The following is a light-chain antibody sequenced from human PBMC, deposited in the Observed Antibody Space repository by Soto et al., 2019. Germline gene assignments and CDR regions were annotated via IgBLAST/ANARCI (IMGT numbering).Light chain of an antibody. V-gene: IGKV1-39*01. Sequence: DIQMTQSPSSLSASVGDRVTITCRASQTISIYLNWYQQKPGKAPKLLIYGASTLLSGVPSRFSGSGSGTDLTLTISSLQREDFATYYCQQSYSTPYTFGQGTKLEIK. CDR1: QTISIY. CDR3: QQSYSTPYT. J-gene: IGKJ2*01. CDR2: GAS.